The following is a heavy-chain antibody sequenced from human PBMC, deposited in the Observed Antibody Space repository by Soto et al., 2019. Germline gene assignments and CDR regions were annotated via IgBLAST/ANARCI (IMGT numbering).Heavy chain of an antibody. CDR3: AKFFVGTGGSSGWPWYFDH. D-gene: IGHD6-25*01. V-gene: IGHV3-23*01. J-gene: IGHJ4*02. CDR1: GFTFSSYA. Sequence: PGGSLRLSCAASGFTFSSYAMSWVRQAPGKGLEWVSAISGSGGSTYYADSVKGRFTISRDNSKNTLYLQMDSLRAEDTAVYYCAKFFVGTGGSSGWPWYFDHWGQGTLVTVSS. CDR2: ISGSGGST.